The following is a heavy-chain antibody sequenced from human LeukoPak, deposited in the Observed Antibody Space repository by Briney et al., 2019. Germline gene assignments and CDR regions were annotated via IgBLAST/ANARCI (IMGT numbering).Heavy chain of an antibody. V-gene: IGHV3-23*01. CDR1: GFTFSSYA. Sequence: GGSLRLSCAASGFTFSSYAMSWVRQAPGKGLEWVSAISGSGGSTYYADSVKGRFTISRDNSKNTLYLQMDSLRAEDTAVYYCAKDQDYYDSSGYDYWGQGTLVTVSS. J-gene: IGHJ4*02. D-gene: IGHD3-22*01. CDR3: AKDQDYYDSSGYDY. CDR2: ISGSGGST.